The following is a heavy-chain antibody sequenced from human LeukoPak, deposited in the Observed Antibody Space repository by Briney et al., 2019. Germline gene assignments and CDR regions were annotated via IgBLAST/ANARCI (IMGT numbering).Heavy chain of an antibody. J-gene: IGHJ4*02. D-gene: IGHD3-22*01. CDR1: GFTLSSYW. CDR2: IKQDGSEK. Sequence: GGSLRLSCAASGFTLSSYWMTWVRQAPGKGLEWVANIKQDGSEKYYVDSVKGRFTISRDNAKNSLYLQMNSLRAEDTAVYYCARDLNYYDSSGYRHLHFDYWGQGTLVTVSS. V-gene: IGHV3-7*01. CDR3: ARDLNYYDSSGYRHLHFDY.